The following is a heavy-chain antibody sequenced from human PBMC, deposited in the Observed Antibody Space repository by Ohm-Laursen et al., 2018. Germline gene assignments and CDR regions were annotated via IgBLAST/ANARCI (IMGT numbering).Heavy chain of an antibody. Sequence: SLRLSCSASGFTFSDYYMSWVRQAPGKGLEWVSYISSSRSTIYYADSVKGRFTISRDNAKNSLYLEMNSLRAEDTAVYYCARDLECTTTRCFVGWFDPWGQGTLVTVSS. D-gene: IGHD2-2*01. J-gene: IGHJ5*02. CDR2: ISSSRSTI. V-gene: IGHV3-11*04. CDR1: GFTFSDYY. CDR3: ARDLECTTTRCFVGWFDP.